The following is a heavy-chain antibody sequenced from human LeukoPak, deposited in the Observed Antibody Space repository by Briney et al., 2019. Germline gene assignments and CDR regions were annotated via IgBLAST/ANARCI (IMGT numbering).Heavy chain of an antibody. CDR1: GLTVSTNY. CDR3: TRLHYDILTGPFDY. V-gene: IGHV3-66*04. J-gene: IGHJ4*02. D-gene: IGHD3-9*01. CDR2: IFSDGST. Sequence: PGGSLRLYCAASGLTVSTNYMSWVRQAPGKGLEWVSLIFSDGSTHYADSVRGRFTISRDNSQNTLFLQMNSLRAEDTAMYYCTRLHYDILTGPFDYWGRGTLVTVSS.